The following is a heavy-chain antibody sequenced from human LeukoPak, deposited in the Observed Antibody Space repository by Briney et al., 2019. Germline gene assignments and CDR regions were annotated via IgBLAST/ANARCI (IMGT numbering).Heavy chain of an antibody. CDR2: IYYSGST. D-gene: IGHD3-10*01. CDR1: GGSISSSSYY. Sequence: SETLSLTRTVSGGSISSSSYYWGWIRQPPGKGLEWIGSIYYSGSTYYNPSLKSRVTISVDTSKNQFSLKLSSVTAADTAVYYCASRVWFGELSDFDYWGQGTLVTVSS. J-gene: IGHJ4*02. CDR3: ASRVWFGELSDFDY. V-gene: IGHV4-39*01.